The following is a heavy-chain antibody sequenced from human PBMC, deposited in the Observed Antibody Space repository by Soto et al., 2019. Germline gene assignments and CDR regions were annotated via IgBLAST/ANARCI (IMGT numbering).Heavy chain of an antibody. CDR1: GYSFTSYW. V-gene: IGHV5-10-1*01. J-gene: IGHJ3*02. Sequence: GESLKISCKGSGYSFTSYWISWVRQMPGKGLGWMGRIDPSDSYTNYSPSFRGHVTISADKSISTAYLQWSSLKASDTAMYYCASSLGYCSGGRCRDAFDIWGQGTMVTVSS. D-gene: IGHD2-15*01. CDR2: IDPSDSYT. CDR3: ASSLGYCSGGRCRDAFDI.